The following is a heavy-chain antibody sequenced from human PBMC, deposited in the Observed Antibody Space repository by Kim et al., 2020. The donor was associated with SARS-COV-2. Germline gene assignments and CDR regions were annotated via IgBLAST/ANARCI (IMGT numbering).Heavy chain of an antibody. D-gene: IGHD2-21*02. Sequence: TEPAQKFQGRVTMTRNTSTSTAYMELSSLRSEDTAIYYCARGVVTASIDYWGQGTLVTVSS. CDR2: T. V-gene: IGHV1-8*01. J-gene: IGHJ4*02. CDR3: ARGVVTASIDY.